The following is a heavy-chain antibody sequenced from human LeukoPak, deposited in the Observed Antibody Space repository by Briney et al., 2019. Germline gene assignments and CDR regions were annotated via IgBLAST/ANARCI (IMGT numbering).Heavy chain of an antibody. Sequence: PGGSLRLSCGASSYIFSDAWMNWVRQAPGKGLEWVGRIETKAHGGTTKYAAPVKGRFTISRDDSKNTLYLQMSSLKTEDTAAYYCTTDPFYDSAGFAFWGQGTLVTVS. CDR1: SYIFSDAW. CDR2: IETKAHGGTT. J-gene: IGHJ4*02. CDR3: TTDPFYDSAGFAF. D-gene: IGHD5/OR15-5a*01. V-gene: IGHV3-15*07.